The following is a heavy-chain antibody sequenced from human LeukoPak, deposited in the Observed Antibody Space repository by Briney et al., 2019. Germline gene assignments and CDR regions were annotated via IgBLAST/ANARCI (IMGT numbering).Heavy chain of an antibody. CDR1: GLSVSKDV. CDR2: INAPGRI. J-gene: IGHJ4*02. CDR3: TSRPTDGRG. D-gene: IGHD1-14*01. V-gene: IGHV3-53*01. Sequence: PGGSLRLSCVVSGLSVSKDVVNSVRQAPGKGLEWVSDINAPGRIKYADYAEGRVTISRDTSKNTLYLQLNRMRWEERAVYYCTSRPTDGRGWGQGTRVIVSS.